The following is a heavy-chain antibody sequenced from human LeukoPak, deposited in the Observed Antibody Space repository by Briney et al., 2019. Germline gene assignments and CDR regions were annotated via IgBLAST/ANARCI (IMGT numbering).Heavy chain of an antibody. J-gene: IGHJ4*02. V-gene: IGHV3-23*01. CDR2: ISGSDDGT. D-gene: IGHD6-6*01. CDR3: AKRGPIYSSSPGNYFDY. CDR1: GFTFSSCG. Sequence: GGSLRLSCAASGFTFSSCGMTWVRQAPGKGLEWVSSISGSDDGTYYADSVKGRFTISRDNSKNTLYLQMNSLRAEDTAAYYCAKRGPIYSSSPGNYFDYWGQGTLVTASS.